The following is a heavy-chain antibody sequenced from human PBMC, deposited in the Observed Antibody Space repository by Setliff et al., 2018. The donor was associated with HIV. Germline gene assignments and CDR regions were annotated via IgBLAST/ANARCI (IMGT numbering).Heavy chain of an antibody. CDR1: GYTFTGYY. V-gene: IGHV1-2*02. D-gene: IGHD3-22*01. CDR2: INPNGGGT. Sequence: RASVKVSCKASGYTFTGYYMHWLRQAPGQGLEWMGWINPNGGGTNFAQKFQGRVTMTRDTSISTAYMELSRLRSDDTAVYYCARNPDTSGYLYYYYYMDVWGKGTTVTVSS. J-gene: IGHJ6*03. CDR3: ARNPDTSGYLYYYYYMDV.